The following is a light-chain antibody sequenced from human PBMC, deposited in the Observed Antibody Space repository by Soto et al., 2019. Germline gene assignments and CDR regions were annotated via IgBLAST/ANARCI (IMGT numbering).Light chain of an antibody. J-gene: IGKJ4*01. V-gene: IGKV3D-20*01. CDR3: QQYDTSLT. Sequence: WTSSPPYLTLSPGERATLSCGASHTIASVYLAWYQHKPGLAPRLLIYDTSIRATGIPDRFTGSGSGTDFTLTISRLEPEDFAVYSCQQYDTSLTFGGGTRWIS. CDR1: HTIASVY. CDR2: DTS.